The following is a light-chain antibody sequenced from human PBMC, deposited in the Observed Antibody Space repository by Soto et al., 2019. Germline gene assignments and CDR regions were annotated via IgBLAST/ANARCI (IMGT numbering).Light chain of an antibody. CDR2: DAS. CDR3: LQHNSYPLT. Sequence: DVQMTQSPSTLSASVGDRVTMTCRAIQSISSWLAWYQQKPGKAPKLLIYDASSLESGVPSRFSGSGSGTEFTLTITSLQPDDFATYYCLQHNSYPLTFGGGTKVDIK. CDR1: QSISSW. J-gene: IGKJ4*01. V-gene: IGKV1-5*01.